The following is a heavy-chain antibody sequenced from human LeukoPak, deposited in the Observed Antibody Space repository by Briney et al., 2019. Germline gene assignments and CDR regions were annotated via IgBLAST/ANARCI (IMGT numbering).Heavy chain of an antibody. Sequence: GASVKVSCKASGYTFTGYYMHWVRQAPGQGLEWMGRINPNSGGTNYAQKFQGRVTMTRGTSISTAYMELSRLRSDDTAVYYCARDPQLSSNFDYWGQGTLVTVSS. CDR1: GYTFTGYY. V-gene: IGHV1-2*06. CDR2: INPNSGGT. CDR3: ARDPQLSSNFDY. J-gene: IGHJ4*02. D-gene: IGHD6-13*01.